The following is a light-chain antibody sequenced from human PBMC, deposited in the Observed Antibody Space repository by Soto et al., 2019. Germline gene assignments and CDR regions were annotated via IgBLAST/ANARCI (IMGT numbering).Light chain of an antibody. CDR1: NSDVGDYNY. J-gene: IGLJ2*01. Sequence: QSALTQPRSVSGSPGQSVTISCTGTNSDVGDYNYVSWYQQHPGKAPKLMIYDVSKRPSGVPDRFSGSKSGNTASLTISGLQAEDEADYYCCSYAGSYDVIFGGGTKLTVL. CDR2: DVS. CDR3: CSYAGSYDVI. V-gene: IGLV2-11*01.